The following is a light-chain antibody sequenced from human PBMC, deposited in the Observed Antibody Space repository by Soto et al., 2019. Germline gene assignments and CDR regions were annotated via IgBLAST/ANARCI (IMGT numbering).Light chain of an antibody. CDR1: QSVSSY. V-gene: IGKV3-11*01. Sequence: EIVLTQSPATLSLSPGERATLSCRASQSVSSYLAWYQQNPGQAPRLLIYDASNRATGIPARFSGSGSGTDFTLIISTLEPEDFAVYYYQQCSNWPLTFGGGTKVDIK. J-gene: IGKJ4*01. CDR2: DAS. CDR3: QQCSNWPLT.